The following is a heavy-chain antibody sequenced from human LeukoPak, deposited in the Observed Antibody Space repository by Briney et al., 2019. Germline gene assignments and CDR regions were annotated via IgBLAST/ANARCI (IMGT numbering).Heavy chain of an antibody. CDR2: IYPGDSDT. Sequence: GESLKISCKGSGYSFTSYWIGWVRQMPGKGLEWMGIIYPGDSDTRYSPSFQGQVTISADKSISTAYLQWSSLKASDTAMYYCARRAASVSYGSGSRIDYWGQGTLVTVSS. CDR3: ARRAASVSYGSGSRIDY. CDR1: GYSFTSYW. D-gene: IGHD3-10*01. V-gene: IGHV5-51*01. J-gene: IGHJ4*02.